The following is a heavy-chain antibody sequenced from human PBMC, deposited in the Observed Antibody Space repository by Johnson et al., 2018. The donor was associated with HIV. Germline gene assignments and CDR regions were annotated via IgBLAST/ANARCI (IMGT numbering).Heavy chain of an antibody. Sequence: VQLVESGGGLVQPGGSLRLSCAASGFTVSSNYMSWVRQAPGKGLEWVSVIYSGGSTYYADSVKGRFTISRDKSKNTLYLQMNSLRAEDTAVYYCARDHRAYCGGDCYSDAFDIWGQGTMVTVSS. CDR2: IYSGGST. J-gene: IGHJ3*02. V-gene: IGHV3-66*01. D-gene: IGHD2-21*02. CDR1: GFTVSSNY. CDR3: ARDHRAYCGGDCYSDAFDI.